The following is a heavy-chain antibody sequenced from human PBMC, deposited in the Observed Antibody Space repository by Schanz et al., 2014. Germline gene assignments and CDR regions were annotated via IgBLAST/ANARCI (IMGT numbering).Heavy chain of an antibody. CDR3: ARDGVDAAAGGNY. CDR2: INPSGGST. J-gene: IGHJ4*02. CDR1: GYTFSNDD. Sequence: QEQLVQSGAELRKPGTSVKVSCKTSGYTFSNDDINWVRQARGQGLEWVGMINPSGGSTTYAQKFQGRVTMTRDTSASTVYMELSSLRSEDTAVYYCARDGVDAAAGGNYWGQGTLVTVSS. D-gene: IGHD6-13*01. V-gene: IGHV1-46*03.